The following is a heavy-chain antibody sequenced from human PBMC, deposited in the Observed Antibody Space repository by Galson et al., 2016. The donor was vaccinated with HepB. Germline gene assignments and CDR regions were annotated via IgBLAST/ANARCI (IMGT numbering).Heavy chain of an antibody. Sequence: SLRLSCAASGFTFNSYSMNWVRQAPGKGLEWVSCIGGSSNYIFYADSVQGRFTISRDNAKNVLYLQMNSLRAEDTAVYYCARDMMRNNSDYDRGDFDSWGQGILVIGST. CDR2: IGGSSNYI. V-gene: IGHV3-21*06. D-gene: IGHD5-12*01. J-gene: IGHJ4*02. CDR1: GFTFNSYS. CDR3: ARDMMRNNSDYDRGDFDS.